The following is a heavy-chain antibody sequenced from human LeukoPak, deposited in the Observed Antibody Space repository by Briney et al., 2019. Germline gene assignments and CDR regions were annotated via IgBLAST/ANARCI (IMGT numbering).Heavy chain of an antibody. CDR2: INHSGST. V-gene: IGHV4-34*01. CDR1: GGSFSGYY. CDR3: AREDYYDNY. J-gene: IGHJ4*02. Sequence: SETLSLTCAVYGGSFSGYYWSWIRQPPGKGLEWIGEINHSGSTNYNPSLKSRVTISVDTSKNQFFLKLSSVTAADTAVYYCAREDYYDNYWGQGTLVTVSS. D-gene: IGHD3-22*01.